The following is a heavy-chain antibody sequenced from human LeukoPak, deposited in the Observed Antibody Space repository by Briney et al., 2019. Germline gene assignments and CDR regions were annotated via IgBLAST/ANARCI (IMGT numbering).Heavy chain of an antibody. CDR2: ISGSGGST. CDR1: GFSFSSYA. D-gene: IGHD3-9*01. CDR3: AKDYDILTGAPDFDY. Sequence: PGGSLRFSCAASGFSFSSYAMTWVRQAPGKGLEWVSAISGSGGSTYYADSVKGRFTISRDNSKNTLYLQMNSLRAEDTAVYYCAKDYDILTGAPDFDYWGQGTLVTVSS. V-gene: IGHV3-23*01. J-gene: IGHJ4*02.